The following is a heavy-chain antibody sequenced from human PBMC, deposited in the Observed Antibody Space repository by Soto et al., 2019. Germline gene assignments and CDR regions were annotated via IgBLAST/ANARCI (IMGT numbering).Heavy chain of an antibody. J-gene: IGHJ6*03. CDR3: XXXXTTVNTNYYYYYMDV. CDR1: GYTFTSYG. CDR2: ISAYNGNT. Sequence: QVQLVQSGAEVKKPGASVKVSCKASGYTFTSYGISWVRQAPGQGLEWMGWISAYNGNTNYAQKLQGRVTMTTDTSTSTAYXXXRRXXXXXXXXXXXXXXXTTVNTNYYYYYMDVWGKGTTVTVSS. V-gene: IGHV1-18*01. D-gene: IGHD4-17*01.